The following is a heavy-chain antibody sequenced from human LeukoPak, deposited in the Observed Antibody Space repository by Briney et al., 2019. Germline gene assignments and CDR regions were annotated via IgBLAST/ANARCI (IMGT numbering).Heavy chain of an antibody. Sequence: GGSLRLSCVVSGFTFSNYWMTWVRQAPGKGLEWVSGISWQSRTRKYADSVRGRFTISRDNAKNSLYLQMNSLKLEDTALYYCVKDRDFWSGLDVWGQGTMVTVS. D-gene: IGHD3-3*01. CDR2: ISWQSRTR. CDR1: GFTFSNYW. CDR3: VKDRDFWSGLDV. V-gene: IGHV3-9*01. J-gene: IGHJ6*02.